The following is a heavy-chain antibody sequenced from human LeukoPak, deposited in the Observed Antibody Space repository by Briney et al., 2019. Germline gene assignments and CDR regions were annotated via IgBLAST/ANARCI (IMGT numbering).Heavy chain of an antibody. Sequence: PSETLSLTCTVSGGSISSGGYYWNWIRQPPGKGLEWIGYIYYSGSTTYNPSLKSRVTISVDTSKNQFSLKLSSVTAADTAVYYCARTLSSERYSAFDIWGQGTMVTVSS. CDR3: ARTLSSERYSAFDI. CDR1: GGSISSGGYY. D-gene: IGHD1-26*01. V-gene: IGHV4-61*08. J-gene: IGHJ3*02. CDR2: IYYSGST.